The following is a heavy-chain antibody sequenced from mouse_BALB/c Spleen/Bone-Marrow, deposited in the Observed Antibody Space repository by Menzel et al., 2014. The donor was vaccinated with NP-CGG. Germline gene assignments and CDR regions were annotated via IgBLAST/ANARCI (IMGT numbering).Heavy chain of an antibody. J-gene: IGHJ4*01. CDR2: ISNLAYSI. CDR1: GFTFSDYG. V-gene: IGHV5-15*02. CDR3: ATIYNGNSYAMDY. Sequence: EVQLQESGGGLVQPGGSRKLSCAASGFTFSDYGMAWARQAPGKGPEWVAFISNLAYSIYYADTVTGRFTISRENAKHTLYLEMSSLRSEDTAKYYGATIYNGNSYAMDYWGQGTSVTVSS. D-gene: IGHD2-1*01.